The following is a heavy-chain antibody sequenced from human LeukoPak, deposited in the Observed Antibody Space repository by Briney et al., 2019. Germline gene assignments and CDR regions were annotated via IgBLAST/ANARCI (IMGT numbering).Heavy chain of an antibody. Sequence: GGSLRLSCAASGFTFSSYGMSWVRQAPGKGLEWVSAISGSGGSTYYADSVKGRFTISRDNSKNTLYLQMNSLRAEDTAVYYCAKDLDSGSYPAGYFDYWGQGTLVTVSS. D-gene: IGHD1-26*01. CDR3: AKDLDSGSYPAGYFDY. J-gene: IGHJ4*02. V-gene: IGHV3-23*01. CDR1: GFTFSSYG. CDR2: ISGSGGST.